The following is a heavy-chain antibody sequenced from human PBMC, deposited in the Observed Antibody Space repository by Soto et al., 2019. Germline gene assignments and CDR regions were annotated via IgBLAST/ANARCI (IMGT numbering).Heavy chain of an antibody. V-gene: IGHV3-53*01. D-gene: IGHD3-22*01. CDR1: GFTFSNNY. J-gene: IGHJ4*02. CDR3: ARTPFITATYAYYFAY. CDR2: IYTSGAA. Sequence: GSLRLSCAGSGFTFSNNYMTWVRQPPGKGLEWVSIIYTSGAAYYADSVKGRFTISRDRSQNTVFLQMNNLTAQDTAIYYCARTPFITATYAYYFAYWGQGTLVTVSS.